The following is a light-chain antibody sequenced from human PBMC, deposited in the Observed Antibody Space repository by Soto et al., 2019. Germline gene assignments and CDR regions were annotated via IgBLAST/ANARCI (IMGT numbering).Light chain of an antibody. CDR1: NIGSKS. Sequence: SYELTQPPSVSVAPGKTARITCGGNNIGSKSVHWYQQKPGQAPVLGIYYDSDRPSGIPERFSGSNSGNTATLTISRVEAGDEADYYCQVWDSSSDPHVVFGGGTKLTVL. V-gene: IGLV3-21*04. J-gene: IGLJ2*01. CDR3: QVWDSSSDPHVV. CDR2: YDS.